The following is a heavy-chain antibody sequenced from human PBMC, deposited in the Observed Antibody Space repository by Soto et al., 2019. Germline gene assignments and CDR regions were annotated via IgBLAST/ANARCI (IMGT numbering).Heavy chain of an antibody. D-gene: IGHD3-22*01. J-gene: IGHJ5*02. CDR3: ARERSYYDSGAYYYGWFDP. Sequence: PSETLSLTCAISGDSVSSNSAAWNWIRQSPSRGLEWLGRTYYRSKWYIDYAVSVKSRITINPDTSKNQFSLQLNSVTPEDAAVYFCARERSYYDSGAYYYGWFDPWGQGTLVHRLL. V-gene: IGHV6-1*01. CDR1: GDSVSSNSAA. CDR2: TYYRSKWYI.